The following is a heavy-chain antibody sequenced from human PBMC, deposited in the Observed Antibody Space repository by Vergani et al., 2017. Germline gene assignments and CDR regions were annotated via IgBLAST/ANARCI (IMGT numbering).Heavy chain of an antibody. V-gene: IGHV3-30*18. D-gene: IGHD3-10*01. CDR3: AKAGSVTSGSLQYNFYMDV. CDR1: GFTSSYYG. CDR2: ISYDGTQK. J-gene: IGHJ6*03. Sequence: QVHLVESGGGVVQPGRSLRLSCVVSGFTSSYYGMHWVRQAPGKGLEWVAVISYDGTQKYYADSVKGRFTISRDNSKNKLDLQMNSLRTQDTAVYYCAKAGSVTSGSLQYNFYMDVWGKGTTVTVS.